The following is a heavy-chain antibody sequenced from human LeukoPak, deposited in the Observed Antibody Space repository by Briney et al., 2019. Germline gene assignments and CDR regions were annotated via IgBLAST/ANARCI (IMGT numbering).Heavy chain of an antibody. J-gene: IGHJ6*02. Sequence: SGGSLRLSCAASGFTFSSYAMHWVRQAPGKGLEWVAVISYDGSNKYYADSVKGRFTISRDNAKNSLYLQMNSLRAEDTAVYYCARVPAASYYYYYYGMDVWGQGTTVTVSS. CDR3: ARVPAASYYYYYYGMDV. CDR2: ISYDGSNK. CDR1: GFTFSSYA. D-gene: IGHD2-2*01. V-gene: IGHV3-30-3*01.